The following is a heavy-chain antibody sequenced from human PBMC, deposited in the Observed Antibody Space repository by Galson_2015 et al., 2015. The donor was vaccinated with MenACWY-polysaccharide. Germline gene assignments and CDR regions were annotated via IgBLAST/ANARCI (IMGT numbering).Heavy chain of an antibody. D-gene: IGHD2-2*01. V-gene: IGHV3-30*18. J-gene: IGHJ4*02. Sequence: SLRLSCATSGFTFSSYGMHWVRQAPGKGLEWVAVISYDGSNKYYADSVKGRFTISRDNSKNTLNLQMNSLRAEDTAVYYCAKEQWIVGVPAGIGGYWGQGTLVTVSS. CDR2: ISYDGSNK. CDR1: GFTFSSYG. CDR3: AKEQWIVGVPAGIGGY.